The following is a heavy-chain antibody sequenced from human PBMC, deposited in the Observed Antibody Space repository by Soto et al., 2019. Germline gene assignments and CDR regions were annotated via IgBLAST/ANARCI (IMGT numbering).Heavy chain of an antibody. CDR2: IKQDGSEK. J-gene: IGHJ4*02. CDR3: AGGTGWLSDY. V-gene: IGHV3-7*05. Sequence: EAPLVESGGGLVQPGGSLRLSCAASGFNFNTYWMSWFRQAPGKGLEWVAIIKQDGSEKLYVDSLEGRFTISRDNAKKSVYLQMDSLRVDHTPLNSCAGGTGWLSDYWGQGTMVIVSS. D-gene: IGHD3-9*01. CDR1: GFNFNTYW.